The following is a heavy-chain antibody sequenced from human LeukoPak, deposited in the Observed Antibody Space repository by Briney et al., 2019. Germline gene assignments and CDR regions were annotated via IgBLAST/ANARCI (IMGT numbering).Heavy chain of an antibody. CDR3: ARVPSDYSSSWYFDY. D-gene: IGHD6-13*01. J-gene: IGHJ4*02. CDR1: GASISGSGYY. V-gene: IGHV4-39*07. CDR2: IYHTGST. Sequence: PSETLSLTCAVSGASISGSGYYWGWIRQPPGMELQWIGNIYHTGSTYYNASLQSRVTISIDTSKNQFSLRLSSVTAADTAVYYCARVPSDYSSSWYFDYWGQGTLVAVSS.